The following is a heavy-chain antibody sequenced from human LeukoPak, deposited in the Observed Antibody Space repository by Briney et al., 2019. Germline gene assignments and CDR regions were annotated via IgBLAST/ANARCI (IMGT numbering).Heavy chain of an antibody. V-gene: IGHV3-23*01. J-gene: IGHJ4*02. CDR1: GFTFSSYV. CDR2: ISGGGSST. CDR3: AKRESSGKYFDY. D-gene: IGHD6-19*01. Sequence: PGGSLTLSCAASGFTFSSYVMSWVRQAPGKGLEWISTISGGGSSTYYADSVKGRFTISRDNSKNTLYLQMNSLRAGDTAVYYCAKRESSGKYFDYWGQGTLVTVSS.